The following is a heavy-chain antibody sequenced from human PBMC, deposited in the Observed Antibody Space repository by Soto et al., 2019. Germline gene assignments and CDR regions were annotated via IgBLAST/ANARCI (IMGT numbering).Heavy chain of an antibody. CDR1: GGSFSGYY. J-gene: IGHJ4*02. Sequence: SETLSLTCAFYGGSFSGYYWSLIRQPPGKGLEWIGEVNHSGSTNYNPSLKSRVTISVDTSKNQFSLKLSSVTAADTAAYYCARGGIFYDYIWGSYRYPYFDYWGQGTLVTVSS. CDR3: ARGGIFYDYIWGSYRYPYFDY. D-gene: IGHD3-16*02. CDR2: VNHSGST. V-gene: IGHV4-34*01.